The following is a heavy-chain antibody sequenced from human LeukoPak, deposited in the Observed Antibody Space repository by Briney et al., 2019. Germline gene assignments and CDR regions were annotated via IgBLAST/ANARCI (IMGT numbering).Heavy chain of an antibody. Sequence: SDTLSLTCTASGCSISSYYLNWIRQPAGKGLEWIGRIYTSGNTNYNPSLKSRVTMSVDTSKNQFSLKLSSVTAADTAVYYCARDLHGSGTWDWFDPWGQGTLVTVSS. CDR2: IYTSGNT. CDR1: GCSISSYY. V-gene: IGHV4-4*07. D-gene: IGHD3-10*01. J-gene: IGHJ5*02. CDR3: ARDLHGSGTWDWFDP.